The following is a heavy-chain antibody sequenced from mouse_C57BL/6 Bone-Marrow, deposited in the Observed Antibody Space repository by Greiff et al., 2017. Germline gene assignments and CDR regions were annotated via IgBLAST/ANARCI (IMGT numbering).Heavy chain of an antibody. CDR1: GYTFTSYW. CDR2: IDPSDSYT. Sequence: VQLQQPVAELVMPGASVKLSCKASGYTFTSYWMHWVKQRPGQGLEWIGEIDPSDSYTNYNQKFKGKSTLTVDKSSSTAYMQLSSLTSEDSAVYYCATSYYYGYFDYWGQGTTLTVSS. V-gene: IGHV1-69*01. J-gene: IGHJ2*01. CDR3: ATSYYYGYFDY. D-gene: IGHD1-1*01.